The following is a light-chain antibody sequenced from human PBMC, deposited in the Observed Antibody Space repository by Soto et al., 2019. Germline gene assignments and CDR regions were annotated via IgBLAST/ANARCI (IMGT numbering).Light chain of an antibody. J-gene: IGKJ2*01. CDR3: QQGHNLPLT. V-gene: IGKV3-15*01. CDR2: GAS. Sequence: IVMTQSPATLSVSPWQSATLSCRASQSISIGLAWYQQKPGPPPRLLIYGASTTATGVPARVTGSGSGSDLTLTISGLESEDFEFYYCQQGHNLPLTFGQGTRLEI. CDR1: QSISIG.